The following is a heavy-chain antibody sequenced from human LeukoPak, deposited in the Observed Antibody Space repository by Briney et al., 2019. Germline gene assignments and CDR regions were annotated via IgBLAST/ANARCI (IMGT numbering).Heavy chain of an antibody. CDR1: GGSISSYY. J-gene: IGHJ4*02. CDR2: IYYSGST. CDR3: ARLSPFTVGATDY. D-gene: IGHD1-26*01. Sequence: SETLSLTCTVSGGSISSYYWSWIRQPPGKGLEWIGYIYYSGSTNYNPSLKSRVTISVDTSKNQFSLKLSSVTAADTAVCYCARLSPFTVGATDYWGQGTLVTVSS. V-gene: IGHV4-59*01.